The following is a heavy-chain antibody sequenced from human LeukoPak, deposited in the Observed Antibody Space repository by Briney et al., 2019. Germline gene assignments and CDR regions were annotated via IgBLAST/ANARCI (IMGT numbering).Heavy chain of an antibody. CDR2: FDPEDGET. Sequence: ASVKVPCXVSGYTLTELSMHWVRQAPGKGLEWMGGFDPEDGETIYAQKFQGRVTMTEDTSTDTAYMELSSLRSEDTAVYYCATGQTYGTVTFDYWGQGTLVTVSS. CDR1: GYTLTELS. J-gene: IGHJ4*02. D-gene: IGHD4-17*01. CDR3: ATGQTYGTVTFDY. V-gene: IGHV1-24*01.